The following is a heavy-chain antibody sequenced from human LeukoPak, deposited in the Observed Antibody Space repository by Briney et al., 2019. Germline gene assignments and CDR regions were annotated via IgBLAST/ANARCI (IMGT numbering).Heavy chain of an antibody. V-gene: IGHV3-23*01. CDR3: VKERVAGDFDY. D-gene: IGHD6-19*01. J-gene: IGHJ4*02. Sequence: GGSLRLSCAASGFTFSTYAMSWVRQTPGKGLEWVSAIGVRGSTYFADSVKGRFTISRDNSKNTLYLQMNSLRAEDTAIYYCVKERVAGDFDYWGQGTLVTVSS. CDR2: IGVRGST. CDR1: GFTFSTYA.